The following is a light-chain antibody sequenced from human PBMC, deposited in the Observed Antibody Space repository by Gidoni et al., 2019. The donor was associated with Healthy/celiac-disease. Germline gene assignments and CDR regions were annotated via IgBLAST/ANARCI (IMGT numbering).Light chain of an antibody. Sequence: QSALTQPASVSGSPGQSITISCTGTSSDVGSYNLVSWYQQQPGKAPKLMIYEVSKRPSGVSNRFSGSKSGNTASLTISGLQAEDEADYYCCSYAGSSTPVVFGGGTKLTV. CDR3: CSYAGSSTPVV. V-gene: IGLV2-23*02. CDR2: EVS. J-gene: IGLJ2*01. CDR1: SSDVGSYNL.